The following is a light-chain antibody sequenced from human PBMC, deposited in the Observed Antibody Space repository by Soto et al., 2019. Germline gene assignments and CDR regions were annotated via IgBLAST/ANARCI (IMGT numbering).Light chain of an antibody. CDR1: QSLVHSDGSTY. CDR3: MQGTHWPPYT. V-gene: IGKV2-30*02. J-gene: IGKJ2*01. Sequence: DVVMTQSPLSLPVTLGQPASISCRSSQSLVHSDGSTYLNWFQQRPGQSPRRLIYKVSNRDSVVPARFSGSGSGTDFTLKISRVEAEDVGVYYCMQGTHWPPYTFGQGTKLEIK. CDR2: KVS.